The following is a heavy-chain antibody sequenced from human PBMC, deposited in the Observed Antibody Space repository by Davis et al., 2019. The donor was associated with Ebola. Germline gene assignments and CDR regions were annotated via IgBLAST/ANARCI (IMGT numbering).Heavy chain of an antibody. Sequence: GESLKISCAASGFTFSDYYMSWIRQAPGKGLEWVSYISSSSSYTNYADSVKGRFTISRDNAKNSLYLQMNSLRAEDTAVYYCARDMVRGVIDYWGQGTLVTVSS. CDR3: ARDMVRGVIDY. CDR2: ISSSSSYT. V-gene: IGHV3-11*06. D-gene: IGHD3-10*01. J-gene: IGHJ4*02. CDR1: GFTFSDYY.